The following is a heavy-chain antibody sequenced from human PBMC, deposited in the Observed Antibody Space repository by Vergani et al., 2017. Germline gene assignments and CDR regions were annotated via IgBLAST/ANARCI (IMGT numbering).Heavy chain of an antibody. CDR3: ARRWSGYYSLYDY. V-gene: IGHV3-21*01. Sequence: VQLVQSGGGVVQPGRSLRLSCAASGFTFSSYSMNWVRQAPGKGLEWVSSISSSSSYIYYADSVKGRFTISRDNAKNSLYLQMNSLRAEDPAVYYCARRWSGYYSLYDYWGQGTLVTVSS. D-gene: IGHD3-3*01. J-gene: IGHJ4*02. CDR2: ISSSSSYI. CDR1: GFTFSSYS.